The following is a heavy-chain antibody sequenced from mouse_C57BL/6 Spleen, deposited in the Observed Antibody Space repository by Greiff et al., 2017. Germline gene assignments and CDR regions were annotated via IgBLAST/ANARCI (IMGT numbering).Heavy chain of an antibody. Sequence: VKVVESGPGLVQPSQSLSITCTVSGFSLTSYGVHWVRQSPGKGLEWLGVIWRGGSTDYNAAFMSRLSITKDNSKSPVFFKMNSLQADDTAIYYCANLYYGSSYDWYFDDWGTGTTVTVSS. J-gene: IGHJ1*03. D-gene: IGHD1-1*01. CDR2: IWRGGST. CDR3: ANLYYGSSYDWYFDD. V-gene: IGHV2-5*01. CDR1: GFSLTSYG.